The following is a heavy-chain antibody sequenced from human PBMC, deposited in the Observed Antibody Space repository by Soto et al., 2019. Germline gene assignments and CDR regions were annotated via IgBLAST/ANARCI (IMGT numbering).Heavy chain of an antibody. CDR2: ISSNGGST. CDR3: TRDQCGYDLTGVDY. V-gene: IGHV3-64*01. J-gene: IGHJ4*02. CDR1: GFTFSNYA. Sequence: EVQLVESGGGLVQPGGSLRLSCAASGFTFSNYAMHWVRQAPGKGLEYVSAISSNGGSTYYANSVKGRFTISRDNSKNTLYLQMGSLRAEDMAMYYCTRDQCGYDLTGVDYWGQGTLVTVSS. D-gene: IGHD5-12*01.